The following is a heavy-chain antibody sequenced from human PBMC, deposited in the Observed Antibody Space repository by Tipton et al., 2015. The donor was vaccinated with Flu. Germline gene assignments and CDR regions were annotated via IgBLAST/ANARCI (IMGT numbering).Heavy chain of an antibody. CDR1: GGSINRSHYY. CDR2: IYYSGST. Sequence: TLSLTCTVSGGSINRSHYYWGWIRQPPGKGLEWIGYIYYSGSTNYNPSLKSRVTISVDTSKNQFSLKLSSVTAADTAVYYCARDSAAHYGMDVWGQGTTVTVPS. D-gene: IGHD6-13*01. V-gene: IGHV4-61*05. J-gene: IGHJ6*02. CDR3: ARDSAAHYGMDV.